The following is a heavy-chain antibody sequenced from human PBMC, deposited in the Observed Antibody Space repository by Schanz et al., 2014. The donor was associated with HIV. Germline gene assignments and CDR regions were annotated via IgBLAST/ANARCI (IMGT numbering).Heavy chain of an antibody. J-gene: IGHJ4*02. D-gene: IGHD3-16*02. Sequence: QVQLVQSGAEVKKPGSSVKVSCKASGYTFTSQYMHWVRQAPGQGLEWMGWINTEDGDTQYFHKLQGRVSMTRDSSTNTVHMELRNLRSDDTAIYYCARDKDYTWATYRFPDSWGQGTVVTVSS. CDR3: ARDKDYTWATYRFPDS. CDR2: INTEDGDT. CDR1: GYTFTSQY. V-gene: IGHV1-2*02.